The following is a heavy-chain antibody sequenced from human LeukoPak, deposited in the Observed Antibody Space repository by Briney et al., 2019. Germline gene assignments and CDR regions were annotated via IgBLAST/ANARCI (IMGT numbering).Heavy chain of an antibody. CDR2: IYYSGST. CDR1: GGSISSYY. V-gene: IGHV4-59*01. J-gene: IGHJ5*02. CDR3: ARGRTLTMVRGVIISP. D-gene: IGHD3-10*01. Sequence: SETLSLTCTVSGGSISSYYWSWIRQPPGKGLEWIGYIYYSGSTNYNPSPKRRVTISVDTSKNQFSLKLSSVTAAGTAVYYCARGRTLTMVRGVIISPWGQGTLVTVSS.